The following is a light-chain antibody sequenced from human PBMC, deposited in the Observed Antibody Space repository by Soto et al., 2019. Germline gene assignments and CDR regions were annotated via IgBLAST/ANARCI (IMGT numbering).Light chain of an antibody. J-gene: IGKJ1*01. CDR2: KAS. Sequence: DIQVSQAPSKLSVSVVHRLTITFLARQTISSWLAWYQQKPGKAPKLLIYKASTLKSGVPSRFSGSGSGTEFTLTISSLQPDDFATYYCQHYNSYSEAFGQGTKVDIK. CDR3: QHYNSYSEA. V-gene: IGKV1-5*03. CDR1: QTISSW.